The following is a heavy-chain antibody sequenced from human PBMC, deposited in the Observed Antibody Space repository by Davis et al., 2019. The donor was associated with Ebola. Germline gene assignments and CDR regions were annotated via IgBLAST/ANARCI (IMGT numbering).Heavy chain of an antibody. CDR3: AKIMSYYYGMDV. CDR1: GYTFTSYG. V-gene: IGHV1-69*13. CDR2: IIPIFGTA. J-gene: IGHJ6*02. Sequence: AASVKVSCKASGYTFTSYGISWVRQAPGQGLEWVGGIIPIFGTANYAQKFQGRVTITADESTSTAYMELSSLRSEDTAVYYCAKIMSYYYGMDVWGQGTTVTVSS.